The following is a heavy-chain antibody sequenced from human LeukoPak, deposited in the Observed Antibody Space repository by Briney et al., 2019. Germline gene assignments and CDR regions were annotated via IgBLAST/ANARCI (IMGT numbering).Heavy chain of an antibody. Sequence: PSETLSLTCSVSGGSISTYYWSWIRQLPGKGLEWIGYIYYTGTTNYNPSLRSRVTISVDTSRNQFSLRLSSVTAADTAVYYCAREDLRTTVPEGMDVWGHGTTVIVSS. CDR1: GGSISTYY. CDR2: IYYTGTT. CDR3: AREDLRTTVPEGMDV. J-gene: IGHJ6*02. D-gene: IGHD4-17*01. V-gene: IGHV4-59*01.